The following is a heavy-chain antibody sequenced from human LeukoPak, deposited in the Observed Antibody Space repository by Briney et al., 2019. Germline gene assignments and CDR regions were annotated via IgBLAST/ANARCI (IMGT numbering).Heavy chain of an antibody. J-gene: IGHJ6*03. Sequence: GGTLRLSCAASGFTFSSSAMSWVRLAPGKGLEWVSGISGSDGSTYYADSVKGRFTISRDNSKNTLFLQMNSLRAEDTAVYYCARVFDSGSQAYFYYMDVWGKGTTVTISS. V-gene: IGHV3-23*01. D-gene: IGHD3-10*01. CDR3: ARVFDSGSQAYFYYMDV. CDR2: ISGSDGST. CDR1: GFTFSSSA.